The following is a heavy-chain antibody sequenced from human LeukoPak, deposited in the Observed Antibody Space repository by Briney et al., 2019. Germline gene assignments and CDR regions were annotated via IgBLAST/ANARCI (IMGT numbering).Heavy chain of an antibody. J-gene: IGHJ4*02. Sequence: PSETLSLTCGVSGTSFSSYYRSWIRQTPGKGLEWIGEVNHSGYTNMNPSLKSRVTISFDTSKNQFSLMLTSVTAADTAVYFCARMTTGHDYWGQGTLVTVSS. D-gene: IGHD4-17*01. CDR1: GTSFSSYY. CDR2: VNHSGYT. CDR3: ARMTTGHDY. V-gene: IGHV4-34*01.